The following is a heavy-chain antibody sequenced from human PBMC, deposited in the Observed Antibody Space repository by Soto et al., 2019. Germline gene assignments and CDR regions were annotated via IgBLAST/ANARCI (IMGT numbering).Heavy chain of an antibody. V-gene: IGHV1-18*01. J-gene: IGHJ6*03. CDR3: ARGGYDFWSGYYSPYHYYMDV. CDR1: GYTFTSYG. CDR2: ISAYNGNT. D-gene: IGHD3-3*01. Sequence: ASVKVSCKASGYTFTSYGISWVRQAPGQGLEWMGWISAYNGNTNYAQKLQGRVTMTTDTSTSTAYMELRSLRSDDTAVYYCARGGYDFWSGYYSPYHYYMDVWGKGTTVTVSS.